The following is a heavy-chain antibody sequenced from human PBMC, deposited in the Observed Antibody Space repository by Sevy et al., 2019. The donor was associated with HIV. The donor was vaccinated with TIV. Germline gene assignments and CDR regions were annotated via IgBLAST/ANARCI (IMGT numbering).Heavy chain of an antibody. CDR3: ARAIGTQVAGLYYFDY. V-gene: IGHV4-38-2*01. J-gene: IGHJ4*02. Sequence: SETLSLTCAVSAYSISSDYYWGWVRQRPGKGLEWIGSIYHSGYSYYNPSFKSRVTISVNTSKNQFSLKLSSVTAADTAVYYCARAIGTQVAGLYYFDYWGQGTLVTVSS. CDR2: IYHSGYS. CDR1: AYSISSDYY. D-gene: IGHD6-19*01.